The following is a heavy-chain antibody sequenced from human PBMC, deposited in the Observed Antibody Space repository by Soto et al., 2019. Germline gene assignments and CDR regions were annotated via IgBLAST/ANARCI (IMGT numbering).Heavy chain of an antibody. V-gene: IGHV3-21*01. CDR2: ISSSSSFI. J-gene: IGHJ4*02. CDR3: PLGEATGTPYFGN. CDR1: GFTFSSYS. D-gene: IGHD1-1*01. Sequence: EVQLLESGGGLVKPGGSLRLSCTASGFTFSSYSMNWVRRAPGKGLEWVSSISSSSSFIYSAGSVKGRFTISRDNAKNSLYPQMNTRKAQDTAVYYCPLGEATGTPYFGNWGQGTLVTVSS.